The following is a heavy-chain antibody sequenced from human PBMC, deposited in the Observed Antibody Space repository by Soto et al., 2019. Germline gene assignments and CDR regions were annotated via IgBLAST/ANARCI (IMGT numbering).Heavy chain of an antibody. CDR1: DGSISSYY. CDR3: ARVGYCSSTSCYPLDY. J-gene: IGHJ4*02. Sequence: PSETLSLTCTVSDGSISSYYWCWIRQPPGKGLEWIGYIYYSGSTNYNPSLKSRVTISVDTSKNQFSLKLSSVTAADTAVYYCARVGYCSSTSCYPLDYWGQGTLVTVSS. V-gene: IGHV4-59*01. D-gene: IGHD2-2*01. CDR2: IYYSGST.